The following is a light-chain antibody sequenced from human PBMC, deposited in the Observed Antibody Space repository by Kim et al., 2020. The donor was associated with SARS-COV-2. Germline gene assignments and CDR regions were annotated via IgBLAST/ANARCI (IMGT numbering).Light chain of an antibody. CDR2: GAS. Sequence: EVVMTQSPGTLSVSPGERVTLSCRASQSISTNLAWYQQKPGQGPRLLIYGASLRATGVPVRFSGSGSGTEFTLTISSLQSGDLAIYYCQQYENWPQTFGLGTKVDIK. CDR1: QSISTN. J-gene: IGKJ1*01. V-gene: IGKV3-15*01. CDR3: QQYENWPQT.